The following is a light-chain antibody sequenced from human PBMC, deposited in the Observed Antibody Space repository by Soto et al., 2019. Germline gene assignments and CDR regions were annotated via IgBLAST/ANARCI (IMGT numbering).Light chain of an antibody. Sequence: QSALTQPASVSGSPGQSITISCTGTSSDVGGFNYVSWYQLHPGKAPKLMIYDVGNRPSGVSNRFSGSKSGNTASLTISGLQAEDEADYYCSSYASSRTVWVFGGGTKLTVL. CDR2: DVG. CDR3: SSYASSRTVWV. V-gene: IGLV2-14*03. J-gene: IGLJ3*02. CDR1: SSDVGGFNY.